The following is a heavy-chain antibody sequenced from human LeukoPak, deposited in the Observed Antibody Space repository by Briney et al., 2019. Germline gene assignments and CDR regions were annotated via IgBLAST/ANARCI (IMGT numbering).Heavy chain of an antibody. CDR2: ISSSGSTI. Sequence: PGRSLRLSCAASGFTFSTYEMNWVRQAPGKGLEWVSYISSSGSTIDYADSVKGRFTISRDNAKNSLYLQMNSLRAEDTAVYYCARGGGLAYLFNAFDIWGQGTMVTVSS. V-gene: IGHV3-48*03. J-gene: IGHJ3*02. CDR3: ARGGGLAYLFNAFDI. CDR1: GFTFSTYE. D-gene: IGHD2/OR15-2a*01.